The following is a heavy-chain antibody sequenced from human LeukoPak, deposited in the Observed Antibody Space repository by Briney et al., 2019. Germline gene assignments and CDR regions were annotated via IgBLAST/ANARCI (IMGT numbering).Heavy chain of an antibody. CDR3: ARGPAVAEARGPYYFDY. CDR2: IYYSGST. J-gene: IGHJ4*02. CDR1: GGSISSYY. V-gene: IGHV4-59*01. Sequence: SETLSLTCTVSGGSISSYYWSWVRQPPGKGLEWIGHIYYSGSTNYNPSLKSRVTISVDTSKNQFSLKLSSVTAADTAVYYCARGPAVAEARGPYYFDYWGQGTLVTVSS. D-gene: IGHD6-19*01.